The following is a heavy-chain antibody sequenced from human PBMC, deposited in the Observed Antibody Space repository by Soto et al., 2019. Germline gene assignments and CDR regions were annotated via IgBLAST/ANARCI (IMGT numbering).Heavy chain of an antibody. CDR3: ARDVFCGGAPACPDMDV. CDR2: ISGYNGNT. J-gene: IGHJ6*02. V-gene: IGHV1-18*04. Sequence: GXSVKASCKASCYTFMGYSITWVRQAPGQGLEWMGRISGYNGNTNYARTLRGRLTLTTDTSTSTAYMELRSLTSDDTAVYYCARDVFCGGAPACPDMDVWGQGTTVTVSS. D-gene: IGHD2-21*01. CDR1: CYTFMGYS.